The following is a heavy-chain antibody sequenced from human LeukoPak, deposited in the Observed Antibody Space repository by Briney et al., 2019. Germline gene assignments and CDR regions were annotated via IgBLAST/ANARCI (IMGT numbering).Heavy chain of an antibody. J-gene: IGHJ1*01. Sequence: GASVKVSCQTSGNSFSSYDINWLRQVPGQGLEWMGWVNPNSGNTGYAQSFQGRVTMTRSTAIGTAYMELSSLRSEDTAIYYCATSGRMRYLQHWGQGTLVIVSS. CDR2: VNPNSGNT. CDR3: ATSGRMRYLQH. CDR1: GNSFSSYD. D-gene: IGHD3-10*01. V-gene: IGHV1-8*01.